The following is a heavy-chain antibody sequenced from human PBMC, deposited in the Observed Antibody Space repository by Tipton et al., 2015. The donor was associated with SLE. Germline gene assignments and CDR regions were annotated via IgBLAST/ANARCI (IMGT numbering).Heavy chain of an antibody. Sequence: TLSLTCAVYGGSFSGYYWSWIRQPPGKGLQWIGEINHTGDTNYNPSLKSRVTISVDTSKNQFSLKLSSVTAADTAVYYCATYYYDTSGFDYWGQGTLVTVSS. CDR1: GGSFSGYY. J-gene: IGHJ4*02. V-gene: IGHV4-34*01. CDR3: ATYYYDTSGFDY. D-gene: IGHD3-22*01. CDR2: INHTGDT.